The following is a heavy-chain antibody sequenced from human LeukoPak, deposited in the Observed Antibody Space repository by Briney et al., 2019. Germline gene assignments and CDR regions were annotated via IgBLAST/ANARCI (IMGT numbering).Heavy chain of an antibody. Sequence: GGSLRLSCAASGFTFSSYWMSWVREAPGKGLEGVANIKQDGSEKYYLVSVKGRFTISRDNAKSSLYPQMNSLRAEDTAVYYCARIPPPFLPWRAFDIWGQGTMVTVSS. CDR2: IKQDGSEK. V-gene: IGHV3-7*01. CDR3: ARIPPPFLPWRAFDI. J-gene: IGHJ3*02. CDR1: GFTFSSYW. D-gene: IGHD2-2*02.